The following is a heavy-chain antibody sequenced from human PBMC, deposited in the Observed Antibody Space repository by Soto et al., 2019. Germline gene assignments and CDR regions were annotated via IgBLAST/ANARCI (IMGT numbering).Heavy chain of an antibody. CDR3: ARDYGYAASSEYYFDY. J-gene: IGHJ4*02. Sequence: XESLGISGAASGFTFSSYEMNWVRRAPGKGLEWVSYISSSGSTIYYADSVKGRFTISRDNAKNSLYLQMNSLRAEDTAVYYCARDYGYAASSEYYFDYWGQGTRVTVSS. CDR1: GFTFSSYE. CDR2: ISSSGSTI. V-gene: IGHV3-48*03. D-gene: IGHD5-18*01.